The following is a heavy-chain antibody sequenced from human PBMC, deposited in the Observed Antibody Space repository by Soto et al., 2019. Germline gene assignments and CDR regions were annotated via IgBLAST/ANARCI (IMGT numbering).Heavy chain of an antibody. J-gene: IGHJ3*02. V-gene: IGHV3-33*01. CDR3: ASDVTQTTVALYDAFDI. CDR2: IWYDGSNK. CDR1: GFTFSSYG. D-gene: IGHD4-17*01. Sequence: QVQLVESGGGVVQPGRSLRLSCVASGFTFSSYGMHWVRQAPGKGLEWVAVIWYDGSNKYYADSVKGRFTISRDNSKNTLYLQMNSLRAEDTAVYYCASDVTQTTVALYDAFDIWGQGTMVTVSS.